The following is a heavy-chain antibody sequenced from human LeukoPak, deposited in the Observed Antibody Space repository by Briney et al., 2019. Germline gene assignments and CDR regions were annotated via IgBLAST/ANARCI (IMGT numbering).Heavy chain of an antibody. D-gene: IGHD4-17*01. CDR2: IEEHGSQK. CDR3: ARVGRVTTPRYSDY. J-gene: IGHJ4*02. V-gene: IGHV3-7*01. Sequence: GGSLRPSGAASGFTFSSYWMSWVRQAPGKGLEWVANIEEHGSQKYYVDSVKGRFTTSRDNAKNSVYLQMNSLRAEDTAVYYCARVGRVTTPRYSDYWGQGTLVTVSS. CDR1: GFTFSSYW.